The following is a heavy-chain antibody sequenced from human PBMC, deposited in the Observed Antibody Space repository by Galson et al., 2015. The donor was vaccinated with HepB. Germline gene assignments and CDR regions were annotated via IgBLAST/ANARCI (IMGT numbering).Heavy chain of an antibody. CDR1: GFSLSTSEVG. V-gene: IGHV2-5*02. J-gene: IGHJ4*02. CDR2: IFWDDDK. D-gene: IGHD1-14*01. CDR3: VRRTLAFHDSVTFDY. Sequence: PALVKPTQTLTLTCTFSGFSLSTSEVGVGWIRQPPGKALEWLALIFWDDDKRYSPSLGSRLTITKDTSKNQVVLTMTNMDPVDTATYYCVRRTLAFHDSVTFDYWGQGTLVTVSS.